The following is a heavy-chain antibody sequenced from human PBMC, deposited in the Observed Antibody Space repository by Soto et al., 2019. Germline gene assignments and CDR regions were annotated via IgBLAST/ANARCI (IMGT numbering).Heavy chain of an antibody. J-gene: IGHJ4*02. D-gene: IGHD6-13*01. V-gene: IGHV3-33*01. CDR1: GFTFSSYG. CDR3: ARGMEEQQLAHDY. Sequence: QVQLVESGGGVVQPGRSLRLSCAASGFTFSSYGMHWVRQAPGKGLEWVAVIWYDGSNQYYAYSVKGRFTISRDNSKNTLYLQMNSLRAEATAVYYCARGMEEQQLAHDYWGQGTLVTVSS. CDR2: IWYDGSNQ.